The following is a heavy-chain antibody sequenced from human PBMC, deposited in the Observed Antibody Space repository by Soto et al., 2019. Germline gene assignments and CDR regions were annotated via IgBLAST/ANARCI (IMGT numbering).Heavy chain of an antibody. V-gene: IGHV3-11*01. CDR2: ISGSGNTI. Sequence: GGSLRLSCAASGFTFSDYYMSWIRQAPGKGLEWVSYISGSGNTIYYADSVKGRFTISRDNANKSLYLQTNSLRAEDTAVYYCARYTSSSLHSLDYWGQGTLVTVSS. J-gene: IGHJ4*02. CDR3: ARYTSSSLHSLDY. D-gene: IGHD6-6*01. CDR1: GFTFSDYY.